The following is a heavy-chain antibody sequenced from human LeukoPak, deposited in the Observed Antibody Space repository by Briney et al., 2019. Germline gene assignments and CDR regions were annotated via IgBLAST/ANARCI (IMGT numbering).Heavy chain of an antibody. CDR3: AKAMIVVVITPSYSDY. V-gene: IGHV3-23*01. CDR2: ISGSGGST. D-gene: IGHD3-22*01. Sequence: GGSLRLSCAASGFTFSSYAMSWVRQAPGKGLEWVSAISGSGGSTYYADSVKGRFTISRDNSKNTLYLQMNSLRAEDTAVYYCAKAMIVVVITPSYSDYWGQGTLVTVSS. J-gene: IGHJ4*02. CDR1: GFTFSSYA.